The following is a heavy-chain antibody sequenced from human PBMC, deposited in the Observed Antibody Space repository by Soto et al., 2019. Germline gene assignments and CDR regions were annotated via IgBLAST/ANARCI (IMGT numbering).Heavy chain of an antibody. Sequence: GASLKISCQSSGYTFSNFWIGWVRQLPGKGLEWMGIIYPGDHETRYSPSFHGKVTILADRSINTAYLQWNRLEASDTAFYFCARSPRSSPYFDYWGQGALGTVSS. CDR3: ARSPRSSPYFDY. J-gene: IGHJ4*02. CDR1: GYTFSNFW. CDR2: IYPGDHET. V-gene: IGHV5-51*01. D-gene: IGHD6-13*01.